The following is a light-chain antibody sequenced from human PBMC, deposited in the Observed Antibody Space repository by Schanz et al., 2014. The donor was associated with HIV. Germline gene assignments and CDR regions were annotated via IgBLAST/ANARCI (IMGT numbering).Light chain of an antibody. CDR1: QTVSNN. CDR3: QQASG. J-gene: IGKJ5*01. V-gene: IGKV3-15*01. CDR2: RAS. Sequence: EIVMTQSPGTLSVSPGERATLSCRASQTVSNNLAWYQQKPGQAPRLLIYRASTRATGIPARFSGSGSGTEFTLTIDSLQPDDFATYYCQQASGFGQGTRLEIK.